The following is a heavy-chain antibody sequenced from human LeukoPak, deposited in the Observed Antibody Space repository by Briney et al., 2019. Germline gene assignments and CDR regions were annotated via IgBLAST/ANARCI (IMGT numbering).Heavy chain of an antibody. CDR3: AKFRGGTTTLYHFDY. CDR1: GFTFSTYA. D-gene: IGHD1-1*01. CDR2: IHNDAVGT. J-gene: IGHJ4*02. Sequence: GGSLRLSCAASGFTFSTYAMSWVRQAPGKGLEWVSLIHNDAVGTYYAGSVKGWFTISRDNSKNTLYLQMNSLSAEDTALYYRAKFRGGTTTLYHFDYWGQGTLVAVSS. V-gene: IGHV3-23*01.